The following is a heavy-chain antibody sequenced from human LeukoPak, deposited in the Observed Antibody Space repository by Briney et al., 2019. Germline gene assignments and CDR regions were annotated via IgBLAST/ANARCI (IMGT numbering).Heavy chain of an antibody. D-gene: IGHD5-18*01. J-gene: IGHJ4*02. CDR3: ARPDTAMVRGYYFDY. Sequence: GGSLRLSCAASGFTFSIYSMNWVRQAPGRGLEWVSSISSSSSYIYYADSVKGRYTISRDNAKNSLYLQMNSLRAEDTAVYYCARPDTAMVRGYYFDYWGQGTLVTVSS. CDR2: ISSSSSYI. V-gene: IGHV3-21*01. CDR1: GFTFSIYS.